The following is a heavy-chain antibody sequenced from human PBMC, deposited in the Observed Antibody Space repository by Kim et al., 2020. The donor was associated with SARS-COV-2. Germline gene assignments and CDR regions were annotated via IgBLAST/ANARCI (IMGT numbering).Heavy chain of an antibody. D-gene: IGHD3-16*02. CDR2: ISYDGSNK. J-gene: IGHJ4*02. Sequence: GGSLRLSCAASGFTFSSYAMHWVRQAPGKGLEWVAVISYDGSNKYYPDSVKGRFTISRDNSKNTLYLQMNSLRAEDTAVYYCARSGADDYVWGSYRLSFDYWGQGTLVTVSS. V-gene: IGHV3-30-3*01. CDR1: GFTFSSYA. CDR3: ARSGADDYVWGSYRLSFDY.